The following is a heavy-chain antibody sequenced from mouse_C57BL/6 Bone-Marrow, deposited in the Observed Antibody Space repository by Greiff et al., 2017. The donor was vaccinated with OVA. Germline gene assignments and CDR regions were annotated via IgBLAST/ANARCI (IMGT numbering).Heavy chain of an antibody. CDR1: GYSITSGYS. J-gene: IGHJ2*01. V-gene: IGHV3-6*01. CDR3: ARVSIYYYGFFDY. Sequence: EVKLMESGPGLVKPSQSLSLTCSVTGYSITSGYSWNWIRQFPGNKLEWMGYISYDGSNNYNPSLKNRISITRDTSKNQFFLKLNSVTTEDTATYYCARVSIYYYGFFDYWGQGTTLTVSS. CDR2: ISYDGSN. D-gene: IGHD1-1*01.